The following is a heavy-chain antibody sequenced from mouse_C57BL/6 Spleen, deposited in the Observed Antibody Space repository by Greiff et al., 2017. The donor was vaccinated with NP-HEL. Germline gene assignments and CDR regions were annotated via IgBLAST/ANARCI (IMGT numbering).Heavy chain of an antibody. CDR2: INPNNGGT. V-gene: IGHV1-22*01. CDR1: GYTFTDYN. J-gene: IGHJ1*03. Sequence: EVQLQQSGPELVKPGASVKMSCKASGYTFTDYNMHWVKQSHGKSLEWIGYINPNNGGTSYNQKFKGKATLTVNKSSSTAYMELRSLTSEDSAVYYCAREEISHPYDYDGYFDVWGTGTTVTVS. D-gene: IGHD2-4*01. CDR3: AREEISHPYDYDGYFDV.